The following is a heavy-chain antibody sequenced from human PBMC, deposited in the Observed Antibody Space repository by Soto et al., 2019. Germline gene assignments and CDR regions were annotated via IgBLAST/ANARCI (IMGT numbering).Heavy chain of an antibody. J-gene: IGHJ4*02. Sequence: PSETLSLTCTVSGGSISSSSYYWGWIRQPPGKGLEWIGSIYYSGSTYYNPSLKSRVTISVDTSKNQFSLKLSSVTAADTAVYYCARQSRPGIAAACHWGQGTLVTVSS. CDR3: ARQSRPGIAAACH. D-gene: IGHD6-13*01. CDR1: GGSISSSSYY. CDR2: IYYSGST. V-gene: IGHV4-39*01.